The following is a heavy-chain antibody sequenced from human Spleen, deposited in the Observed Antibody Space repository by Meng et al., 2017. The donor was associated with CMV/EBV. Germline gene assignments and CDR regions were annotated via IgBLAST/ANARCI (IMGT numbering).Heavy chain of an antibody. CDR2: ISNTGNDI. J-gene: IGHJ4*02. CDR3: TRDLY. V-gene: IGHV3-11*01. CDR1: GFTFSDHY. Sequence: GGSLRLSCAASGFTFSDHYMSWIRQAPGKGLEWVSYISNTGNDIYYTDSVKGRFTVSRDNAKNSLYLQMNSLRVEDTAVYYCTRDLYWGQGALVTVSS.